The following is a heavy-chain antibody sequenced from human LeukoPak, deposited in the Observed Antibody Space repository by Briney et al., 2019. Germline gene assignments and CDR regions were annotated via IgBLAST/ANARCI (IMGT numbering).Heavy chain of an antibody. CDR3: AKPQPITKTKEAFDY. V-gene: IGHV3-7*03. Sequence: GGSLRLSCAASGFTFSDYWMSWVRQAPGKGLEWVANIKQDGSEKYYVDSVKGRFTISRDNSKNTLYLQMNSLRAEDTAVYYCAKPQPITKTKEAFDYWGQGTLVTVSS. CDR1: GFTFSDYW. D-gene: IGHD3-10*01. CDR2: IKQDGSEK. J-gene: IGHJ4*02.